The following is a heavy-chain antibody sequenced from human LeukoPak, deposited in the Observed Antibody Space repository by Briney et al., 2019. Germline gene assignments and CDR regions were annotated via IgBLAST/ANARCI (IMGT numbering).Heavy chain of an antibody. D-gene: IGHD2-2*02. Sequence: ASVRVSXKASGGTFSSYAISWVRQAPGQGLEWMGGIIPIFGTANYAQKFQGRVTITTDESTSTAYMELSSLRSEDTAVYYCATLPYYCSSTSCYSRWGFDPWGQGTLVTVSS. CDR3: ATLPYYCSSTSCYSRWGFDP. J-gene: IGHJ5*02. CDR1: GGTFSSYA. CDR2: IIPIFGTA. V-gene: IGHV1-69*05.